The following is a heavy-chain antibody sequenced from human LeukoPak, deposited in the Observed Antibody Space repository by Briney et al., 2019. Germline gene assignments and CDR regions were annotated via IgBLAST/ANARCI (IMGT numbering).Heavy chain of an antibody. D-gene: IGHD7-27*01. Sequence: GGSLRLSCAASGFTFSSYSMNWVRQAPGKGLEWVSSISSSSSYIYYADSVKGRFTISRDNAKNSLYLQMNSLSAEDTAVYYCARDHRTGAPLFYYWGQGTLVTVSS. CDR2: ISSSSSYI. J-gene: IGHJ4*02. CDR3: ARDHRTGAPLFYY. V-gene: IGHV3-21*01. CDR1: GFTFSSYS.